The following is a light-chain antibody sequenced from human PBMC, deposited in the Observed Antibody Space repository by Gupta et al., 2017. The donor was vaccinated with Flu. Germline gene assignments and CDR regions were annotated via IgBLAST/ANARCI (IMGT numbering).Light chain of an antibody. J-gene: IGLJ3*02. Sequence: VNITCTGSSGHSSYDIAWHQQQPEKGPRYLMKLNSDGSHSKGDGIPYRFSGSSSGAERYLTIPSLQAEDEADYYCHTRGTGPWVFGGGTKLTVL. CDR1: SGHSSYD. CDR3: HTRGTGPWV. V-gene: IGLV4-69*01. CDR2: LNSDGSH.